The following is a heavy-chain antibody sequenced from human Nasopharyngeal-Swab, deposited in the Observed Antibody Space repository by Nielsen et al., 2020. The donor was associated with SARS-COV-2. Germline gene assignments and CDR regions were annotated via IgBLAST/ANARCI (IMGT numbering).Heavy chain of an antibody. D-gene: IGHD3-10*01. Sequence: WIHQPPGKGLESIGHMYSSGRTNYNPSLKSRVTMSLDTSRNQFSLRLNSVTAADTAVYFCARSRGNFYDYGMDVWGQGTTVTVSS. CDR2: MYSSGRT. J-gene: IGHJ6*02. CDR3: ARSRGNFYDYGMDV. V-gene: IGHV4-28*01.